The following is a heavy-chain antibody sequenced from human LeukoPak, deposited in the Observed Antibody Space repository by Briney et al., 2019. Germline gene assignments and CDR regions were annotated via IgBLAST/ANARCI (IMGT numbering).Heavy chain of an antibody. CDR1: GYTFTGYY. CDR3: ARSRTGSGFLFDY. CDR2: INPNSGGT. J-gene: IGHJ4*02. D-gene: IGHD3-10*01. V-gene: IGHV1-2*02. Sequence: ASVKVSCKASGYTFTGYYMHWVRQAPGQGLEWMGWINPNSGGTNYAQKFQGRVTMTRDTSINTAYMELSRLRSDDTAVYYCARSRTGSGFLFDYWGQGTLVTVSS.